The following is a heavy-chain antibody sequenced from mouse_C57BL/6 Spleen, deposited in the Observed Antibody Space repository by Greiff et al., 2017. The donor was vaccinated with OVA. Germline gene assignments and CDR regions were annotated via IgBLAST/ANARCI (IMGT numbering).Heavy chain of an antibody. CDR2: IYPRSGNT. V-gene: IGHV1-81*01. CDR1: GYTFTSYG. Sequence: VQLQESGAELARPGASVKLSCKASGYTFTSYGISWVKQRTGQGLEWIGEIYPRSGNTYYNEKFKGKATLTADKSSSTAYMELRSLTSEDSAVYFCATIYYYGSSYVGDFDYWGQGTTLTVSS. J-gene: IGHJ2*01. D-gene: IGHD1-1*01. CDR3: ATIYYYGSSYVGDFDY.